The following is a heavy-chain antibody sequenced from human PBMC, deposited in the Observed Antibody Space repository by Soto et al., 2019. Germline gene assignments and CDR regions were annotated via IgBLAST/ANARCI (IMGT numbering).Heavy chain of an antibody. CDR3: TTDLGGTYSSSWYDGLASIVGATKSYYYGMDV. D-gene: IGHD6-13*01. CDR1: GFIFGDYP. V-gene: IGHV3-49*03. J-gene: IGHJ6*02. Sequence: GGSLRLSCITSGFIFGDYPMSWFRQTPGKGLEWVGFIRTKANGGTTEYAASVKGRFTISRDDSKNTLYLQMNSLKTEDTAVYYCTTDLGGTYSSSWYDGLASIVGATKSYYYGMDVWGQGTTVTVSS. CDR2: IRTKANGGTT.